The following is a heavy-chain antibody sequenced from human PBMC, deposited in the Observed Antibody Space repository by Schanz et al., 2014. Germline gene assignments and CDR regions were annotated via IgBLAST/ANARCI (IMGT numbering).Heavy chain of an antibody. CDR3: ATEGPRGTRHPINYYYAMDN. D-gene: IGHD6-6*01. J-gene: IGHJ6*02. Sequence: GQLVESGGGLVRPGGSLRLSCTTSGLIFSTYTLNWVRQAPGKGLELISYISFSGNTIYYADSVKGRFTISRDNAKNSVFLQMNRLRAEDTAVYYCATEGPRGTRHPINYYYAMDNWGQGTKVTV. V-gene: IGHV3-48*01. CDR1: GLIFSTYT. CDR2: ISFSGNTI.